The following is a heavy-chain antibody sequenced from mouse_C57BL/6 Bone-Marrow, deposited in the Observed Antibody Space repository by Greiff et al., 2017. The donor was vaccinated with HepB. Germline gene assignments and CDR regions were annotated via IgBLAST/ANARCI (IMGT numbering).Heavy chain of an antibody. CDR1: GFTFTDYY. CDR3: ASLTGTEAWFAY. CDR2: IRNKANGYTT. J-gene: IGHJ3*01. V-gene: IGHV7-3*01. D-gene: IGHD4-1*01. Sequence: EVQLQESGGGLVQPGGSLSLSCAASGFTFTDYYMSWVRQPPGKALEWLGFIRNKANGYTTEYSASVKGRFTISRDNSQSILYLQMNALRAEDSATYYCASLTGTEAWFAYWGQGTLVTVSA.